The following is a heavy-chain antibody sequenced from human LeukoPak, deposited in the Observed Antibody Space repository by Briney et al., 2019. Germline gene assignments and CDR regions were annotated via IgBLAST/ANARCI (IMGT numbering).Heavy chain of an antibody. CDR3: ARERADYGDSLDFDY. Sequence: GGSLRLSCAASGFTFSSYGMHWVRQAPGKGLEWVAVIWYDGSNKYYADSVKGRFTISRDNSKNTLYLQMNSLRAEDTAAYYCARERADYGDSLDFDYWGQGTLVTVSS. CDR1: GFTFSSYG. CDR2: IWYDGSNK. D-gene: IGHD4-17*01. V-gene: IGHV3-33*01. J-gene: IGHJ4*02.